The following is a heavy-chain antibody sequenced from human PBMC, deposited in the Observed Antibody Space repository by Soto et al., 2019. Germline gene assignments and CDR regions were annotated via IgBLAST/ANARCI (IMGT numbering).Heavy chain of an antibody. V-gene: IGHV1-69*06. D-gene: IGHD2-15*01. CDR2: IIPIFGTA. CDR3: ARASRSVGGDAFDI. CDR1: GGTFSSYA. Sequence: GASVKVSCKASGGTFSSYAISWVRQAPGQGLEWMGGIIPIFGTANYAQKFQGRVTITADKSTSTAYMGLSSLRSEDTAVYYCARASRSVGGDAFDIWGQGTMVTVSS. J-gene: IGHJ3*02.